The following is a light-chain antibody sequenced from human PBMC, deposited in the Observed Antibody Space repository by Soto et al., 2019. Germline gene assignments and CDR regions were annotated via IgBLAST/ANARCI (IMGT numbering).Light chain of an antibody. CDR2: GAS. V-gene: IGKV3-20*01. CDR3: QHYGSSRT. J-gene: IGKJ1*01. CDR1: QSVRSSD. Sequence: EIVLTQSPGTLSLSPGERATLSCRASQSVRSSDLAWYQQKPGQAPRLLIYGASSRATGIPDRFSGSGSGIDFTLTISRLEPEDFAVYYCQHYGSSRTFGQGTKVEIK.